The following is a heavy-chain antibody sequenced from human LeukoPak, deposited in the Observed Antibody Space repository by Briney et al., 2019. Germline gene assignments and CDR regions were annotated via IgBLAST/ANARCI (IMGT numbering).Heavy chain of an antibody. CDR3: AKVGGSGSLH. CDR1: GFTFRSYE. V-gene: IGHV3-48*03. CDR2: ISGGGTTM. D-gene: IGHD3-10*01. Sequence: PGGSLRLSCVGSGFTFRSYEMNWVRQAPGKGLEWVSYISGGGTTMYYTDSVKGRFTISRDNAKNSLYLQMNSLRAEDTAVYFCAKVGGSGSLHWGQGTLVSVSS. J-gene: IGHJ4*02.